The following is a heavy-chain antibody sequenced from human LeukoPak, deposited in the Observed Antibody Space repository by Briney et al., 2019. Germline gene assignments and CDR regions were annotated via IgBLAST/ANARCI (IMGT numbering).Heavy chain of an antibody. Sequence: SETLSLTCAVYGGSFSGYYWSWIRQPPGKGLEWIGEINHSGSTNYNPSLKSRVTISVDTSKNQFSLKLSSVTAADTAVYYCARRRYSSSSDRFYYYCYYMDVWGKGTTVTVPS. CDR2: INHSGST. CDR3: ARRRYSSSSDRFYYYCYYMDV. CDR1: GGSFSGYY. V-gene: IGHV4-34*01. J-gene: IGHJ6*03. D-gene: IGHD6-6*01.